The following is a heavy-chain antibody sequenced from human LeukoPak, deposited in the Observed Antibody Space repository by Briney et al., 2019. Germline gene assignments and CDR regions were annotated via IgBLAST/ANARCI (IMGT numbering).Heavy chain of an antibody. CDR1: GGSISSYY. D-gene: IGHD2-15*01. CDR2: IYYSGST. CDR3: ARDRGGSPR. J-gene: IGHJ4*02. V-gene: IGHV4-59*12. Sequence: SETLSLTCTVSGGSISSYYWSWIRQPPGKELEWIGYIYYSGSTNYNPSLKSRVSISVDTSESQFSLILRSVTAADTAVYYCARDRGGSPRWGQGTLVTVSS.